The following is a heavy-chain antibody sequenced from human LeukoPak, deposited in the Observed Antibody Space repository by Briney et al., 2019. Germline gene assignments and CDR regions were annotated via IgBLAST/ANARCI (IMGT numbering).Heavy chain of an antibody. V-gene: IGHV4-59*01. CDR1: GSSISTYY. CDR3: ARDTGTVVDY. D-gene: IGHD4-23*01. CDR2: IYYSGST. J-gene: IGHJ4*02. Sequence: PSETLSLTCTVSGSSISTYYWSWIRQPPGKGLEWIGYIYYSGSTNYNPSLKSRVTTSVDTSKNQFSLKLSSVTAADTAVYYCARDTGTVVDYWGQGTLVTVSS.